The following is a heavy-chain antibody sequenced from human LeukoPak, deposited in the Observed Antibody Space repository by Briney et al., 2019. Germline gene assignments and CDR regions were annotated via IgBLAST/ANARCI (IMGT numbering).Heavy chain of an antibody. CDR1: GFTFSSYA. Sequence: PGGSLRLSCAASGFTFSSYAMSWVRQAPGKGLEWVSAISGSGGSTYYADSVKGRFTISRDNSKNTLYLQMNSLRAEDTAVYYCAKDSERLRLGELSVYYFDYWGQGTLVTVSS. D-gene: IGHD3-16*02. V-gene: IGHV3-23*01. CDR2: ISGSGGST. CDR3: AKDSERLRLGELSVYYFDY. J-gene: IGHJ4*02.